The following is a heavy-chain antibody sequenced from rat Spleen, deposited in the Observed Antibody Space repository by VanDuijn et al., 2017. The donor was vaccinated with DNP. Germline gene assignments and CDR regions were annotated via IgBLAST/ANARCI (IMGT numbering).Heavy chain of an antibody. D-gene: IGHD1-9*01. CDR3: AREETYFGYDYFDY. Sequence: QVQLQQSGTELAKPGSSVRISCEASGYTFTSNYIGWIKQTTGQDLQYIGFIHTGSGGTSYNEKFRGKATLTVDKSSRTAFMQLSSLTPDDSAVYYCAREETYFGYDYFDYWGQGVMVTVSS. CDR1: GYTFTSNY. CDR2: IHTGSGGT. J-gene: IGHJ2*01. V-gene: IGHV1-43*01.